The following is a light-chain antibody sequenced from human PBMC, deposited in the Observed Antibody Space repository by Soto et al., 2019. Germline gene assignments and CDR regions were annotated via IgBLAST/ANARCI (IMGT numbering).Light chain of an antibody. Sequence: DIQMTQSPSSLSASVGDRVTITCRASQSISCCLIWYMQKPGKAPTLLISAGSGLQTGVPSRFSGSGSGTDFTLTISRLQPEDFATYSCQQSYSTPSITFGQGTRLEIK. V-gene: IGKV1-39*01. CDR1: QSISCC. CDR2: AGS. CDR3: QQSYSTPSIT. J-gene: IGKJ5*01.